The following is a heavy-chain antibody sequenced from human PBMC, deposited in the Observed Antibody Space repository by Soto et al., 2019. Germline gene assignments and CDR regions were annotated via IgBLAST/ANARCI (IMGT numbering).Heavy chain of an antibody. CDR1: GFTFSSYG. J-gene: IGHJ6*02. CDR3: AKDLGVTTRGYYYYYGMDV. V-gene: IGHV3-30*18. Sequence: SLRLSCAASGFTFSSYGMHWVRQAPGKGLEWVAVISYDGSNKYYADSVKGRFTISRDNSKNTLCLQMNSLRAEDTAVYYRAKDLGVTTRGYYYYYGMDVWGQGTTVTVSS. CDR2: ISYDGSNK. D-gene: IGHD4-17*01.